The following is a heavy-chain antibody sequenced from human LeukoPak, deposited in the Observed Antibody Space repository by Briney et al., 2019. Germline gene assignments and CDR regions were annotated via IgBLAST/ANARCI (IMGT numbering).Heavy chain of an antibody. J-gene: IGHJ6*02. V-gene: IGHV3-74*01. D-gene: IGHD2-2*01. CDR3: ASVRPGSTTNGNYGMDV. CDR2: INSDESST. CDR1: GFTFSSCW. Sequence: GGSLRLSCAASGFTFSSCWMHWVRQAPGKGLVWVSRINSDESSTSYADSVKGRFTVSRDNAKNTLYLQMNSLRAEDTAVYYCASVRPGSTTNGNYGMDVWGQGTTVTVSS.